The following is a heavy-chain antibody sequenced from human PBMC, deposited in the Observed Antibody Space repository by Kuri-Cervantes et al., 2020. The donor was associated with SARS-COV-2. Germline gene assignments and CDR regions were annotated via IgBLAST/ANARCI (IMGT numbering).Heavy chain of an antibody. Sequence: GGSLRLSCAASGFNFSRTDMHWVRQAPGKGLEWVAVISYDGSNKYYADSVKGRFTISRDNSKNTLYLQMNSLRAEDTAVYYCAKDRSGYYQYWGQGTLVTVSS. V-gene: IGHV3-30*18. CDR3: AKDRSGYYQY. J-gene: IGHJ4*02. D-gene: IGHD3-22*01. CDR2: ISYDGSNK. CDR1: GFNFSRTD.